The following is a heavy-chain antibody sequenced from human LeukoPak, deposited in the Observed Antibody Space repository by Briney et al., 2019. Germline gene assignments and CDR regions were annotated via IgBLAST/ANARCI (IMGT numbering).Heavy chain of an antibody. D-gene: IGHD3-22*01. J-gene: IGHJ4*02. Sequence: GGSLRLSCAASGFTFSDYYMSWIRQAPGKGPEWLSYISSSGSTLYYAASVKGRFTIDRDNAKNSLYLQMNSLRAEDTAVYCCARDRELLGGYGDYWGQGTLVTVSS. V-gene: IGHV3-11*01. CDR3: ARDRELLGGYGDY. CDR2: ISSSGSTL. CDR1: GFTFSDYY.